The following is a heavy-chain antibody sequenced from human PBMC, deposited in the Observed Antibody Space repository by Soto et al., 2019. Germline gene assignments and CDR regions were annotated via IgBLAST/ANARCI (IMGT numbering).Heavy chain of an antibody. CDR1: GFTFNNYA. J-gene: IGHJ4*02. V-gene: IGHV3-23*01. CDR2: ISGSGDST. D-gene: IGHD3-10*02. CDR3: ARRIDFYYYVPE. Sequence: GGSLILSCASSGFTFNNYAMSWVRQAPGKGLEWVSAISGSGDSTYYADSMKGRFTISRDNSKNQFSLKLTSVTAADTAVYFCARRIDFYYYVPEWGQGTLVTVSS.